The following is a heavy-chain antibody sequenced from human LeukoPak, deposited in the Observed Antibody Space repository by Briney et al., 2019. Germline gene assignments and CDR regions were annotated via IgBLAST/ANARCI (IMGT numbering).Heavy chain of an antibody. CDR1: GGSISSRSYY. CDR3: ATFVSGGHWFDP. D-gene: IGHD3-3*01. Sequence: SETLSLTCTVSGGSISSRSYYWGWIRQPPGKGLEWIGSIYYSGSTYHNPSLKSRVTMSLDTSKNQFSLKLSSVTAADTAVFYCATFVSGGHWFDPWGQGTLVTVSS. V-gene: IGHV4-39*01. CDR2: IYYSGST. J-gene: IGHJ5*02.